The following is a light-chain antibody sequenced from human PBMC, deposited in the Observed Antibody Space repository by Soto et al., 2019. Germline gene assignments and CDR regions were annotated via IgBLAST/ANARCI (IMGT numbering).Light chain of an antibody. V-gene: IGKV3-15*01. CDR2: GAS. Sequence: EIVMTQSPATLSVSPGERATLSCRASQSVSSNLAWYQQKPGQAPRLLIYGASTRATGIPARFSGSGSGTEFTLTISSLQSEDFAVYYCQQYNNWQPEESTFGQGTKLEIK. CDR3: QQYNNWQPEEST. J-gene: IGKJ2*01. CDR1: QSVSSN.